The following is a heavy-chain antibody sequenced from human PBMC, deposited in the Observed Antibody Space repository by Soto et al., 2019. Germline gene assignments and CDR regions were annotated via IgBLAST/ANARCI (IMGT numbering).Heavy chain of an antibody. D-gene: IGHD3-9*01. CDR2: MYHSGST. CDR1: GGSSSSGGYS. V-gene: IGHV4-30-2*01. Sequence: SETLSLTCAVSGGSSSSGGYSWSWIRQPPGKGLEWIGYMYHSGSTYYNPSLKSRVTISVDRSKNQFSLKLSSVTAADTAVYYCARALILTGYYIPDAFDIWGQGTMVTVSS. J-gene: IGHJ3*02. CDR3: ARALILTGYYIPDAFDI.